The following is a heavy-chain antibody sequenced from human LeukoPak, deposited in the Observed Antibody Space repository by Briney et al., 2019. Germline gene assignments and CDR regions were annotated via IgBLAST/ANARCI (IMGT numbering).Heavy chain of an antibody. V-gene: IGHV4-39*07. Sequence: SETLSLTCTVSGGSISSSSYYWGWIRQPPGKGLEWIGSICYSGSTYYNPSLKSRVTISVDTSKNQFSLKLSSVTAADTAVYYCARVPRTHPEFDDWGQGTLVTVSS. CDR1: GGSISSSSYY. CDR2: ICYSGST. J-gene: IGHJ4*02. CDR3: ARVPRTHPEFDD. D-gene: IGHD1-14*01.